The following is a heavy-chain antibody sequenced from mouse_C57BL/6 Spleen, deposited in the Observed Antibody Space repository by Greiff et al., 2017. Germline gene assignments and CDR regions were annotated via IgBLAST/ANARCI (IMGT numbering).Heavy chain of an antibody. D-gene: IGHD2-3*01. CDR3: ARDGPWFAD. CDR1: GFSLTSYG. Sequence: QVQLQQSGPGLVQPSQSLSITCTVSGFSLTSYGVHWVRQSPGKGLEWLGVIWSGGSKDYNAAFISRLSISKDNSKSLVFFKMNSLQADDSAMYYCARDGPWFADWGQGTLVTVSA. J-gene: IGHJ3*01. V-gene: IGHV2-2*01. CDR2: IWSGGSK.